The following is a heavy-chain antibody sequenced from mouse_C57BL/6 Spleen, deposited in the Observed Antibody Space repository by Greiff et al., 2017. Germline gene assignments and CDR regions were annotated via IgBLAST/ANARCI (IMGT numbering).Heavy chain of an antibody. CDR2: IYPGDGDT. V-gene: IGHV1-82*01. CDR3: ARALRSFDY. CDR1: GYAFSSSW. D-gene: IGHD1-1*01. J-gene: IGHJ2*01. Sequence: VKLQESGPELVKPGASVKISCKASGYAFSSSWMNWVKQRPGKGLEWIGRIYPGDGDTNYNGKFKGKATLTADKSSSTAYMQLSSLTSEDSAVYFCARALRSFDYWGQGTTLTVSS.